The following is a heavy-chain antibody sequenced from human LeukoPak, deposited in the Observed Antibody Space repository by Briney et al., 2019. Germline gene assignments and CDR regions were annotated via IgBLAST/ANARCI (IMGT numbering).Heavy chain of an antibody. CDR2: INAGNGNT. V-gene: IGHV1-3*01. CDR3: AREYGGSYGEAFDY. CDR1: GYTFTSYA. D-gene: IGHD1-26*01. Sequence: ASVKVSCKASGYTFTSYAMHWVRQAPGQRLEWMGWINAGNGNTKYSQKFQGRVTITRDTSASTAYMELSSLRSEDTAVYYCAREYGGSYGEAFDYWGQGTLVTVSS. J-gene: IGHJ4*02.